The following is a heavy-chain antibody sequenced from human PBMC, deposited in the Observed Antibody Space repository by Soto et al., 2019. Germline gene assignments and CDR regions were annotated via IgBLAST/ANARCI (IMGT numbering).Heavy chain of an antibody. J-gene: IGHJ4*02. V-gene: IGHV4-61*01. D-gene: IGHD2-15*01. Sequence: SETLSLTCTVSGDSVSSGTYFWSWIRQPPGKGLEWIGYVYYSGSTNYNPTLKSRLTMSVDTSKNQFSLKLSSVTAADTAVYYGARDGGNERGFDSGGPGTLVTVS. CDR3: ARDGGNERGFDS. CDR1: GDSVSSGTYF. CDR2: VYYSGST.